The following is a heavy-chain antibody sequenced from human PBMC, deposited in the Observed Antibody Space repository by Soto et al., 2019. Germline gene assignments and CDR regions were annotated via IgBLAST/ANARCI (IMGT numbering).Heavy chain of an antibody. Sequence: EVQLVESGGVVVQPGGSLRLSCAASGFTFDDYTMHWVRQAPGKGLEWVSLISWDGGSTYYADSVKGRFTISRDNSKNSLYLQMNSLRTEDTALYYCAKAEHPGEEYYDGMDVWGQGTTVTVSS. CDR3: AKAEHPGEEYYDGMDV. D-gene: IGHD3-10*01. CDR1: GFTFDDYT. V-gene: IGHV3-43*01. J-gene: IGHJ6*02. CDR2: ISWDGGST.